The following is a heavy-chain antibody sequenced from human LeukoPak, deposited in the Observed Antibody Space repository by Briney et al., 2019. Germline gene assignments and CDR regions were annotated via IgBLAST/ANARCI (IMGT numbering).Heavy chain of an antibody. Sequence: PGGSLRLSCAASGFTLSSYAMSWVRQAPGKGLEWVSAISGSGGSTYYADSVKGRFTISRDNSKNTLYLQMNSLRAEDTAVYYCAKAPDIVVVPAALIPHYYYGMDVWGQGTTVTVSS. D-gene: IGHD2-2*01. CDR2: ISGSGGST. J-gene: IGHJ6*02. CDR1: GFTLSSYA. V-gene: IGHV3-23*01. CDR3: AKAPDIVVVPAALIPHYYYGMDV.